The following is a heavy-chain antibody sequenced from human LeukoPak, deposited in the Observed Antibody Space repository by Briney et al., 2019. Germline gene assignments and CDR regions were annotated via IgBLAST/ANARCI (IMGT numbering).Heavy chain of an antibody. D-gene: IGHD5-18*01. CDR3: AREYSYGERGDAFDI. V-gene: IGHV1-18*01. CDR1: GYTFTSYG. CDR2: ISAYNGNT. Sequence: ASVKVSCKASGYTFTSYGISWVRQAPGQGLEWMGWISAYNGNTNYAQKLQGRVTMTTDTSTSTAYMELRSLRSEDTAVYYCAREYSYGERGDAFDIWGQGTMVTVSS. J-gene: IGHJ3*02.